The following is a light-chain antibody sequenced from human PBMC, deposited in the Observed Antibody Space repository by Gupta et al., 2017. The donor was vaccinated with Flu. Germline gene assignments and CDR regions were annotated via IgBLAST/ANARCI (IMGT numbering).Light chain of an antibody. V-gene: IGKV3-20*01. J-gene: IGKJ4*01. CDR2: GTY. CDR3: QQYNTSPLT. CDR1: QKIDISY. Sequence: EIVLTQFPGALSLSPGERATLSCRVSQKIDISYLAWYQHKPGQRPRLLIYGTYTRATGIPDRFSGSGSGTDFTLTISRLGPEDSAVYYCQQYNTSPLTFGGGTKVEIK.